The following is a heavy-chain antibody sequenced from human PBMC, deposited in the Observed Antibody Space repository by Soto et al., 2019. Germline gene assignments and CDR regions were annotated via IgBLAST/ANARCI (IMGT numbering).Heavy chain of an antibody. J-gene: IGHJ5*02. CDR2: INHSGST. V-gene: IGHV4-34*01. CDR1: GGSFSGYY. D-gene: IGHD2-2*01. Sequence: PSKTLSLTCAVYGGSFSGYYWSWIRQPPGKGLEWIGEINHSGSTNYNPSLKTRVTISVDTSKNQFSLKLNSVTAADTAVYYCARGNVVVVPTAISFWFDPWGQGTLVTVS. CDR3: ARGNVVVVPTAISFWFDP.